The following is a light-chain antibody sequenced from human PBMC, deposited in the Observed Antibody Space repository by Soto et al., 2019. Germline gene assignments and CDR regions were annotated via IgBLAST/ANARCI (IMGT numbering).Light chain of an antibody. CDR2: SND. V-gene: IGLV1-44*01. CDR1: SSNIGSNS. Sequence: QSVLTQPPSASGTPGQRVTISCSGSSSNIGSNSVNWYQHLPGTAPKRLIYSNDQRPSGVPDRFSGSKAGTSASLAISGLQSEDEADYYCGAWDDSLDGFDVFGTGTKLTVL. J-gene: IGLJ1*01. CDR3: GAWDDSLDGFDV.